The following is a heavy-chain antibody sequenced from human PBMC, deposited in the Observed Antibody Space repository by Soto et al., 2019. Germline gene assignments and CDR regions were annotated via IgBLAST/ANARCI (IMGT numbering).Heavy chain of an antibody. J-gene: IGHJ4*02. CDR3: ASCGSIAVAGTIDY. Sequence: QLQLQESGPGLVKPSETLSLACTVSGGSISSSSYYWGWIRQPPGKGLEWIGSIYYSGSTYYNPSLKSRVTISVDTSKNQFSLKLSSVTAADTAVYYCASCGSIAVAGTIDYWGQGTLVTVSS. V-gene: IGHV4-39*01. CDR1: GGSISSSSYY. CDR2: IYYSGST. D-gene: IGHD6-19*01.